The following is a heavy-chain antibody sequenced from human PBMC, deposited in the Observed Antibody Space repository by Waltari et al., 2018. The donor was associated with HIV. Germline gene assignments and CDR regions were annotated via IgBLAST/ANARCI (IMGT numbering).Heavy chain of an antibody. Sequence: EVQLVESGGKLVQHGGSLRLSCLASGFTFSDYSTNWVRQGPGKGLEWVAYISATGTTIFYANSVKGRFTVSRDNVENSLYLDMSSLRAEDTGDYYCARCETVVTPFINKYLGLDVWGPGTTVTVSS. CDR1: GFTFSDYS. CDR2: ISATGTTI. J-gene: IGHJ6*02. V-gene: IGHV3-48*01. CDR3: ARCETVVTPFINKYLGLDV. D-gene: IGHD2-15*01.